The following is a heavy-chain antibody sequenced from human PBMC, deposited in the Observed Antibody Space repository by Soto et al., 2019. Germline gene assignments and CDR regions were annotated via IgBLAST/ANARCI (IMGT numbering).Heavy chain of an antibody. Sequence: GGSMRLSCAASGFTFSSYWMSWVRKAPGKGLEGVANIKQDGSEKYYVDSVKGRFTISRDNAKNSLYLQMNSLRAEDTAVYYCARSATAAAVTSVFDYWGQGTLVTVSS. CDR3: ARSATAAAVTSVFDY. CDR1: GFTFSSYW. J-gene: IGHJ4*02. D-gene: IGHD6-13*01. V-gene: IGHV3-7*01. CDR2: IKQDGSEK.